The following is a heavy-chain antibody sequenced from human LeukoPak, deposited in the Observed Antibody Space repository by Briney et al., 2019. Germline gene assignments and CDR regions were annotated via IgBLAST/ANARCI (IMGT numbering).Heavy chain of an antibody. D-gene: IGHD3-22*01. CDR1: GFTFSSYA. Sequence: PGGSLRLSCAASGFTFSSYAMRWVRQAPGKGLEWVSSTTDSGSRTYYADSVKGRFTISRDNSKNTLHLQMNSLRAEDTAVYYCAKSAYYDSSGFYREYYFDYWGQGTLVTVSS. J-gene: IGHJ4*02. V-gene: IGHV3-23*01. CDR3: AKSAYYDSSGFYREYYFDY. CDR2: TTDSGSRT.